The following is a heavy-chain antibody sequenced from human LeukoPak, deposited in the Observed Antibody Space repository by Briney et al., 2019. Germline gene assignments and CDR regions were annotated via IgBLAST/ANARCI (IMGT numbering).Heavy chain of an antibody. Sequence: GGSLTLSCAASGFTFTNFWMNWVRQTPGKGLMWVSRIQTDGSTRYAESVKGRLTISRDNAKNTVYLQMNTLSAEDTAIYYCARGLHWNDFNWFDSWGQGTLVTVSS. D-gene: IGHD1-1*01. V-gene: IGHV3-74*01. CDR2: IQTDGST. J-gene: IGHJ5*01. CDR3: ARGLHWNDFNWFDS. CDR1: GFTFTNFW.